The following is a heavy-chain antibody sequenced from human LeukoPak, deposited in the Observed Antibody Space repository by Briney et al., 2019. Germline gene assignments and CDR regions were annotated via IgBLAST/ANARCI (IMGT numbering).Heavy chain of an antibody. CDR1: GFTFSDYS. CDR3: ARQARIVGATEGPFDY. D-gene: IGHD1-26*01. J-gene: IGHJ4*02. V-gene: IGHV3-30*03. Sequence: PGGSLRLSCAASGFTFSDYSMNWVRQAPGKGLEWVAVISYDGSKKYYADSVKGRFTISRDNSKNTLYLQMNSLRAEDTAVYYCARQARIVGATEGPFDYWGQGTLVTVSS. CDR2: ISYDGSKK.